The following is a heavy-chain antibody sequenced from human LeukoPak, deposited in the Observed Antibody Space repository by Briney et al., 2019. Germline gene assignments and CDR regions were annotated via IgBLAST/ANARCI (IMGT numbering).Heavy chain of an antibody. CDR3: AKDRPTVTTGAFDI. J-gene: IGHJ3*02. CDR1: GFTLSTYG. Sequence: GGSLRLSCAASGFTLSTYGMHWVRQAPGKGLEWVAIISYDGSSKYYADSVKGRFTISRDNSKNTLYLQMNSLRPEDTAVYYCAKDRPTVTTGAFDIWGQGTMVTVSS. CDR2: ISYDGSSK. V-gene: IGHV3-30*18. D-gene: IGHD4-17*01.